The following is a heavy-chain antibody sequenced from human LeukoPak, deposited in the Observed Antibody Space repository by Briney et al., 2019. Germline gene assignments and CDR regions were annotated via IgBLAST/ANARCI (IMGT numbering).Heavy chain of an antibody. CDR2: ISSSSSTI. J-gene: IGHJ4*02. Sequence: GGSLRLSCAASGFTYSSYSMNWVRQAPGKELEWVSYISSSSSTIYYADSVKGRFTISRDNAKNSLYLQMNSLRAEDTAVYYCARGGPTYYYGSGSSDYWGQGTLVTVSS. CDR1: GFTYSSYS. CDR3: ARGGPTYYYGSGSSDY. D-gene: IGHD3-10*01. V-gene: IGHV3-48*04.